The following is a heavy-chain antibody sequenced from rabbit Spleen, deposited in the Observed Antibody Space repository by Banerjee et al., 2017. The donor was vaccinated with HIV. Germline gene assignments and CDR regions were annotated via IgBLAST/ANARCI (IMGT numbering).Heavy chain of an antibody. CDR1: GFSFNTRYY. Sequence: ESGGDLVKPGASLTLTCTASGFSFNTRYYMCWVRQAPGKGLEWIACIDAGSSGGGTYYASWAKGRFTISKTSSTTVTLQMTSLTGADTATYFCARQDDGDGHGYYLWGPGTLVTVS. CDR2: IDAGSSGGGT. D-gene: IGHD1-1*01. CDR3: ARQDDGDGHGYYL. V-gene: IGHV1S40*01. J-gene: IGHJ2*01.